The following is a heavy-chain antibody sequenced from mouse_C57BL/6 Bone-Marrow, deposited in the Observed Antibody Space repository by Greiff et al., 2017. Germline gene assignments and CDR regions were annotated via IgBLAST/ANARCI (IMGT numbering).Heavy chain of an antibody. J-gene: IGHJ2*01. Sequence: QVQLQQPGAELVKPGASVKLSCKASGYTFTSYWMHWVKQRPGRGLEWIGRIDPNSGGHKYNEKLKSKATLTVDKHSRTASMQLSSLTSEDSAVYYCARGRLRQYYFDDWGQGTTLTVSS. D-gene: IGHD3-2*02. CDR2: IDPNSGGH. CDR3: ARGRLRQYYFDD. V-gene: IGHV1-72*01. CDR1: GYTFTSYW.